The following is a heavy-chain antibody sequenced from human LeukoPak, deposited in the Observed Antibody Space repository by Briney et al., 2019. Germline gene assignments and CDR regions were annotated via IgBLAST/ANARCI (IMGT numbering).Heavy chain of an antibody. J-gene: IGHJ6*03. V-gene: IGHV3-66*02. CDR1: GFTVSSNY. CDR2: IYSGGST. Sequence: GGSLRLSRAASGFTVSSNYMSWVRQAPGKGLEWVSVIYSGGSTYYADSVKGRFTISRDNSKNTLYLQMNSLRAEDTAVYYCARFARDGYNYYYYYMDVWGKGTTVTVSS. CDR3: ARFARDGYNYYYYYMDV. D-gene: IGHD5-24*01.